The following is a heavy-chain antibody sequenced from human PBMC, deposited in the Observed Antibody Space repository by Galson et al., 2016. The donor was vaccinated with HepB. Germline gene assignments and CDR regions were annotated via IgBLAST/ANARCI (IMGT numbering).Heavy chain of an antibody. Sequence: SLRLSCAASGFTFSSYAMSWVRQAPGKGLEWVAVIWYDGSIKYYADSLKGRFTISRDNSKNTLYMQMNSLRAEDTAVYYCARDDFGDSIDYWGRGTLVTVSS. CDR3: ARDDFGDSIDY. V-gene: IGHV3-33*08. J-gene: IGHJ4*02. CDR1: GFTFSSYA. D-gene: IGHD4-17*01. CDR2: IWYDGSIK.